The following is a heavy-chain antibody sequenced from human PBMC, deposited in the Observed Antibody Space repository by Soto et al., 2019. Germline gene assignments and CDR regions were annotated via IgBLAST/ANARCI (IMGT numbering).Heavy chain of an antibody. J-gene: IGHJ5*02. D-gene: IGHD2-15*01. V-gene: IGHV4-34*01. CDR3: ARAKGSRSFHQRSTNWFGT. CDR1: NVYLVGFW. CDR2: IKNKGPP. Sequence: SQTLSHTCTVYNVYLVGFWCSWIRQNPEQELEWVAQIKNKGPPNYNPSLKSRVTISIATSDNRFSLKLTSMTAADTAVYYCARAKGSRSFHQRSTNWFGTWGQRTQVTVSS.